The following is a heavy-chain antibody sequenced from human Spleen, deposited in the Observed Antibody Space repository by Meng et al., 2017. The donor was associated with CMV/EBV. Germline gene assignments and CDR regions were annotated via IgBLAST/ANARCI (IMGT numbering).Heavy chain of an antibody. J-gene: IGHJ5*02. V-gene: IGHV3-23*01. CDR3: ARAAFRRLQLAVIVPSALDP. CDR1: GFTVSSNY. CDR2: ISGSGGNT. Sequence: GESLKISCAASGFTVSSNYMSWVRQAPGKGLEWVSTISGSGGNTYYADSMKGRFTISRDNYENTLNLQLKSLRVEDTAVYYCARAAFRRLQLAVIVPSALDPWGQGTLVTVSS. D-gene: IGHD2-2*01.